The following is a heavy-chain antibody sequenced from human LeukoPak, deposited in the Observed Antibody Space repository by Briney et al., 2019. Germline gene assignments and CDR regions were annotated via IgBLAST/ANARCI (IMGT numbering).Heavy chain of an antibody. D-gene: IGHD1-14*01. J-gene: IGHJ4*02. CDR3: AKTLPTRTFFDY. Sequence: ASVKVSCKASGYTFNTYAVSWVRQDPRQGLGWMGCVRAYKGNKKYAQALEGRVTMTTDSSTSTAYLELRNRISGDTAVYYCAKTLPTRTFFDYWGQGTLVTVSS. CDR2: VRAYKGNK. V-gene: IGHV1-18*01. CDR1: GYTFNTYA.